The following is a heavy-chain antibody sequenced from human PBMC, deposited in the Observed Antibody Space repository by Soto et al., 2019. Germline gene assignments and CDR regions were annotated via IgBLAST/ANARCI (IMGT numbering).Heavy chain of an antibody. Sequence: ASVKVSCKASGYTLTSYYIHWVRQAPGQGLEWMGWISAYNGNTNYAQKLQGRVTMTTDTSTSTAYMELRSLRSDDTAVYYCARAYQGSSSGGMDVWGQGTTVTVSS. CDR2: ISAYNGNT. J-gene: IGHJ6*02. CDR1: GYTLTSYY. CDR3: ARAYQGSSSGGMDV. V-gene: IGHV1-18*04. D-gene: IGHD6-6*01.